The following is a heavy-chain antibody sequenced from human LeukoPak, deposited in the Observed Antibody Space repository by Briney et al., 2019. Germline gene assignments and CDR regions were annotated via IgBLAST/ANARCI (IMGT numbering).Heavy chain of an antibody. CDR3: VSNRGLGH. CDR1: GFTFSSSW. CDR2: IKQDGSEK. V-gene: IGHV3-7*01. Sequence: GGSLRLSCAASGFTFSSSWMTWVRQAPGKGLEWVANIKQDGSEKYYVDFVKGRFTISRDNAKNSLYLQTNSLRAEDTAVYYCVSNRGLGHWGQGTLVTVSS. J-gene: IGHJ4*02. D-gene: IGHD1-14*01.